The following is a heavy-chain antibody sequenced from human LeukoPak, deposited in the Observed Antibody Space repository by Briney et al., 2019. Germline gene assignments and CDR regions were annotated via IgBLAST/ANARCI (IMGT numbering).Heavy chain of an antibody. CDR1: GGSFSGYY. D-gene: IGHD5-12*01. Sequence: PSETLSLTCAVYGGSFSGYYWSWIRQPPGKGLVWIGEINHSGSTNYNPSLKSRVTISVDTSKNQFSLKLSSVTAADTAVYYCARGIQWLRRGGFDYWGQGTLVTVSS. V-gene: IGHV4-34*01. CDR3: ARGIQWLRRGGFDY. CDR2: INHSGST. J-gene: IGHJ4*02.